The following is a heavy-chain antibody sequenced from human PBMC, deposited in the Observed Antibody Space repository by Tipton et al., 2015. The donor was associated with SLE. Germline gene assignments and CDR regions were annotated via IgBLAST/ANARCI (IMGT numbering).Heavy chain of an antibody. CDR1: GFAFSSLA. D-gene: IGHD6-13*01. J-gene: IGHJ4*02. CDR2: ISGSATST. V-gene: IGHV3-23*01. CDR3: AKVVAAAGRPYFDY. Sequence: SLRLSCAASGFAFSSLAMSWVRQAPGKGLEWVSAISGSATSTYYADSVKGRFTISRDKSKNTVYLQMNSLRAEDTALYYCAKVVAAAGRPYFDYWGQGTLVTVSS.